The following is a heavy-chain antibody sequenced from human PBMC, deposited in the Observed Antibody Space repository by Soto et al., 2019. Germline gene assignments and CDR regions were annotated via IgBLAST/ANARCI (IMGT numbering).Heavy chain of an antibody. CDR1: GYTFTSYG. CDR2: INPGNGNT. J-gene: IGHJ4*02. D-gene: IGHD3-22*01. CDR3: ASGGYFDSSNYLAY. Sequence: SVKVSCKASGYTFTSYGLNWVRQAPGLGLEWMGWINPGNGNTKYSQQFQGRVIIDRDTSASTDYMELSSLRSEDTAVYYCASGGYFDSSNYLAYCGLGTLVTVSS. V-gene: IGHV1-3*01.